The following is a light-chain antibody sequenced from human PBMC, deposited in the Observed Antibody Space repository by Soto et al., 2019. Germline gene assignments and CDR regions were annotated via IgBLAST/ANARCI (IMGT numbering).Light chain of an antibody. CDR3: QQYNSYSV. CDR1: QSITTW. J-gene: IGKJ1*01. Sequence: DIQMTQSPSTVSAYVGDSVTITCRASQSITTWLAWYQQRPGKAPKLLIYDVSSLQSGVPSRFSGSGSGTEFTLTISSLQPDDFATYYCQQYNSYSVFGQGTKVDIK. V-gene: IGKV1-5*01. CDR2: DVS.